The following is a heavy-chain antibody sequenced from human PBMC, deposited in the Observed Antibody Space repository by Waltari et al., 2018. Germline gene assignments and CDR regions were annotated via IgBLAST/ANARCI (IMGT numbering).Heavy chain of an antibody. J-gene: IGHJ6*02. CDR2: ISGSGGST. D-gene: IGHD3-22*01. Sequence: EVQLLESGGGLVQPGGSLRLSCAASGFTFSSYAMSWVRQAPGKGLEWVSAISGSGGSTYYADSVKGRFTISRDNSKNTLYLQMNSLRAEDTAVYYCAKVATLYRRYYYDSSGYPLGYGMDVWGQGTTVTVSS. CDR3: AKVATLYRRYYYDSSGYPLGYGMDV. V-gene: IGHV3-23*01. CDR1: GFTFSSYA.